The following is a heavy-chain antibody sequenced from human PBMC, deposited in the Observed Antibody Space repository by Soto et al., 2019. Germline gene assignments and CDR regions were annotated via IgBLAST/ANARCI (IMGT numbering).Heavy chain of an antibody. D-gene: IGHD5-18*01. Sequence: QLQLQESGPGLVKPSETLSLTCTVSGGSISSSSYYWGWIRQPPGKGLEWIGSIYYSGSTYYNPSLKSRVTISVDTSKNQFSLKLSSVTAADTAVYYCARHPGYGLYDFDYWGQGTRVTVSS. J-gene: IGHJ4*02. CDR1: GGSISSSSYY. CDR2: IYYSGST. CDR3: ARHPGYGLYDFDY. V-gene: IGHV4-39*01.